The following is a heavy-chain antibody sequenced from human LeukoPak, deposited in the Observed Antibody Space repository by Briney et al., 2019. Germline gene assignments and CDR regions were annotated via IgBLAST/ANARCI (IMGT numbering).Heavy chain of an antibody. CDR3: ARGNVGPYDNSGYYSFDY. V-gene: IGHV4-59*01. CDR2: VYYSGRT. J-gene: IGHJ4*02. D-gene: IGHD3-22*01. Sequence: SETLSLTCTVSGGSISSYYWSWIRQPPGKGLEWIGYVYYSGRTNYNPPLKSRVTISVDTSKNQFSLKLSSVTAADTAVYYCARGNVGPYDNSGYYSFDYWGQGTLVTVSS. CDR1: GGSISSYY.